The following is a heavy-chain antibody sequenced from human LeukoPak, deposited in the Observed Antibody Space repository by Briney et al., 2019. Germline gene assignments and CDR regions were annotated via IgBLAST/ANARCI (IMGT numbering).Heavy chain of an antibody. CDR1: GFTVSSNS. Sequence: GGSLRLSCTVSGFTVSSNSMSWVRQAPGKGLEWVSFIYSDNTHYSDSVKGRFTISRGNSKNTLYLQMNSLRAEDTAVYYCARRAGAYSHPYDYWGQGTLVTVSS. V-gene: IGHV3-53*01. D-gene: IGHD4/OR15-4a*01. J-gene: IGHJ4*02. CDR2: IYSDNT. CDR3: ARRAGAYSHPYDY.